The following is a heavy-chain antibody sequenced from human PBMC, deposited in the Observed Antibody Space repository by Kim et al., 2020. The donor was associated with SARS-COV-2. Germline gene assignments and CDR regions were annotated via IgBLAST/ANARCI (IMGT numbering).Heavy chain of an antibody. V-gene: IGHV4-59*01. J-gene: IGHJ4*02. Sequence: SETLSLTCTVSGGSISSYYWSWIRQPPGKGLEWIGYIYYSGSTNYNPSLKSRVTISVDTSKNQFSLKLSSVTAADTAVYYCAREGYGDYQVFDYWGQGTLVTVSS. CDR3: AREGYGDYQVFDY. CDR2: IYYSGST. CDR1: GGSISSYY. D-gene: IGHD4-17*01.